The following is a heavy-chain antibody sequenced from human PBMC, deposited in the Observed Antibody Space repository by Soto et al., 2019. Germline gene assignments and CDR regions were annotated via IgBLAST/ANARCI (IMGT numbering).Heavy chain of an antibody. J-gene: IGHJ6*02. CDR1: GYTFTGYY. Sequence: QVQLVQSGAEVKKPGASVKVSCKACGYTFTGYYMHWVRQAPGQGLEWMGWINPNSGGTNYAQKFQGRVTMTRDTSISTAYMELSRLRSDDTAVYYCAREGGAVTATSGYYGMDVWGQGTTVTVSS. CDR3: AREGGAVTATSGYYGMDV. V-gene: IGHV1-2*02. CDR2: INPNSGGT. D-gene: IGHD2-21*02.